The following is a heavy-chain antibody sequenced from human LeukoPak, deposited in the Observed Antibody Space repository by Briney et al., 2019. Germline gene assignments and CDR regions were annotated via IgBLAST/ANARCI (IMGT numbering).Heavy chain of an antibody. V-gene: IGHV1-69*13. CDR3: ARGGNRRGYYYYGMDV. D-gene: IGHD1-14*01. J-gene: IGHJ6*02. Sequence: ASVTVSCTASRGTFSSYAISWVRQAPGQGLESMGGIIPIFGTANYAQKFQGRVTITADESTSTAYMELSSLRSEDTAVYYCARGGNRRGYYYYGMDVWGQGTTVTVSS. CDR1: RGTFSSYA. CDR2: IIPIFGTA.